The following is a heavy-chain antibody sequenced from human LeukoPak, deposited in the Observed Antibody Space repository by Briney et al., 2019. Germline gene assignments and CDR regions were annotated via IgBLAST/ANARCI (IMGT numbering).Heavy chain of an antibody. V-gene: IGHV3-9*03. D-gene: IGHD2-15*01. CDR1: GFIFDDYA. Sequence: GRSLRLSCATSGFIFDDYAMHWVRQAPGKGLEWVSGISWNSGSIGYADSVKGRFTISRDNAKNSLYLQTNSLRAEDMALYYCAKACGGTCSDAFDIWGQGTMVTVSS. CDR3: AKACGGTCSDAFDI. CDR2: ISWNSGSI. J-gene: IGHJ3*02.